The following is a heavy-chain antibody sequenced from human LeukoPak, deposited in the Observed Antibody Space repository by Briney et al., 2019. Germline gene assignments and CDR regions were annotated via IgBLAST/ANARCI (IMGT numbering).Heavy chain of an antibody. CDR3: ARDSGTGWELLPVDY. D-gene: IGHD1-26*01. CDR2: ISSSSSYI. V-gene: IGHV3-21*01. CDR1: GFTFSSYS. Sequence: GGSLRLSCAASGFTFSSYSMNWVRQAPGKGLEWVSSISSSSSYIYYADSVKGRFTISRDNAKNSLYLQMNSLRAEDTAVYYCARDSGTGWELLPVDYWGQGTLVTVSS. J-gene: IGHJ4*02.